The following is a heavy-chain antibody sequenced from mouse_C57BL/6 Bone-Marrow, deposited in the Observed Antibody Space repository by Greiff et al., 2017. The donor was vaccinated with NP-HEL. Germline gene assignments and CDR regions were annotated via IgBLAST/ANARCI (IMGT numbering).Heavy chain of an antibody. CDR3: LSDAICDY. Sequence: EVQGVESGGGLVQPKGSLKLSCAASGFTFNTYAMHWVRPALGKGLEWVSRIRSKSSNYATYYADSVKDRFTISSDDSQSMLYLQMNNLKTEDTAMYYRLSDAICDYWGQGSTLTVSS. CDR2: IRSKSSNYAT. V-gene: IGHV10-3*01. D-gene: IGHD6-1*01. CDR1: GFTFNTYA. J-gene: IGHJ2*01.